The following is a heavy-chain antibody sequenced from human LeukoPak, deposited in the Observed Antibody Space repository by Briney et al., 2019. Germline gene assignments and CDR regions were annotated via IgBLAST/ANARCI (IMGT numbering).Heavy chain of an antibody. Sequence: QSGGSLTLSCSASGFTFSSYAMHWVRQAPGKGLEYVSAISSSGGSTYYADSVKGRFTISRDNSKNTLYLQMSSLRAEDTAVYYCAEGYSSGRDAFDIWGQGTMVTVSS. CDR3: AEGYSSGRDAFDI. D-gene: IGHD6-19*01. V-gene: IGHV3-64D*06. J-gene: IGHJ3*02. CDR1: GFTFSSYA. CDR2: ISSSGGST.